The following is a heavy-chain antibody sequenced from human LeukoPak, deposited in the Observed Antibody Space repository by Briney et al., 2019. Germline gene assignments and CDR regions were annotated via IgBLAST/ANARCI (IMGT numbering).Heavy chain of an antibody. CDR3: ARGTLYWAVDY. CDR1: GGSISSYY. CDR2: IYYSGST. J-gene: IGHJ4*02. V-gene: IGHV4-59*01. D-gene: IGHD2-8*02. Sequence: SETLSLTCTVSGGSISSYYWNWIRQPPGKGLEWIAYIYYSGSTNYNPSLKSRVTISVDTSKNQFSLKLSSVTAADTAVYYCARGTLYWAVDYWGQGTLVTVSS.